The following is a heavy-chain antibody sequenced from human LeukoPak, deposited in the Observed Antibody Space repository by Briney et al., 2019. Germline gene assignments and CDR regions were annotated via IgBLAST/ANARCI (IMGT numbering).Heavy chain of an antibody. Sequence: SETLPLTCTVSGGSISSYYWSWIRQPAGKGLEWIGRIYTSGSTNYNPSLKSRVTMSVDTSKNQFSLKLSSVTAADTAVYYCARAGYDILTGYSDYWGQGTLVTVSS. CDR2: IYTSGST. V-gene: IGHV4-4*07. J-gene: IGHJ4*02. CDR1: GGSISSYY. D-gene: IGHD3-9*01. CDR3: ARAGYDILTGYSDY.